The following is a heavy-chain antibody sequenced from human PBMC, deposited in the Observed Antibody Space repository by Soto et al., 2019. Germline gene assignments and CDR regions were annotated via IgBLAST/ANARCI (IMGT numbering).Heavy chain of an antibody. CDR2: IIPIFGTA. CDR1: GGTFSSYA. J-gene: IGHJ3*02. D-gene: IGHD6-13*01. V-gene: IGHV1-69*13. Sequence: ASVKVSCKASGGTFSSYAISWVRQAPGQGLEWVGGIIPIFGTANYAQKFQGRVTITAEESTSTSYMELRNLGSEDTGRDYCGGYSSSGYEAFDIWGQGTMVTVSS. CDR3: GGYSSSGYEAFDI.